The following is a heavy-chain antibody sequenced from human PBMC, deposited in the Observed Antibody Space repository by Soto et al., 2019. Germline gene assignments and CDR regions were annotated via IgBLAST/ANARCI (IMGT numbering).Heavy chain of an antibody. J-gene: IGHJ4*02. CDR3: AKDHVLLWFGETPLDYFDY. CDR2: ISYDGSNK. CDR1: GFSFNNYG. D-gene: IGHD3-10*01. V-gene: IGHV3-30*18. Sequence: QVQLVESGGGVVRPGRSLRLSCAASGFSFNNYGMHWVRQAPGKGLEWVAVISYDGSNKYYADSVKGRFTISRDNSKNTLYLHMNSLRPEDTAIYYCAKDHVLLWFGETPLDYFDYWGQGTLVTVST.